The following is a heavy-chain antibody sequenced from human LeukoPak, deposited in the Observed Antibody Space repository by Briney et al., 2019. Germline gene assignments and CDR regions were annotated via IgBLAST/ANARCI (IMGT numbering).Heavy chain of an antibody. J-gene: IGHJ5*01. V-gene: IGHV4-4*07. CDR1: GASISSYY. Sequence: SETLSLTCTVSGASISSYYWSWIRQPAGKGLEWIGRVYSSGGTNYNPSLKSRVTMSEDTSKNQFSLKLRSVTAADTAVYYCARDPDGYSWFDSWGQGTQVTVST. CDR3: ARDPDGYSWFDS. D-gene: IGHD1-14*01. CDR2: VYSSGGT.